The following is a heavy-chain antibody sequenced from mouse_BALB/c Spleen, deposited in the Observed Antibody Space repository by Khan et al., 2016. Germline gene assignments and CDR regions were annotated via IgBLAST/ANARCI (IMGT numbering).Heavy chain of an antibody. J-gene: IGHJ3*01. Sequence: EVELVESGGGVVKPGGSLKVSCAASGFTFSSYTMSWVRQNPEKRLEWVATISSGGSYTDYPDSVKGRITISRDNDQNTLYLQMSTLKSEDTAMFYCTRSYYFPYWGQGPLVTVSA. CDR2: ISSGGSYT. V-gene: IGHV5-6-4*01. D-gene: IGHD1-1*01. CDR3: TRSYYFPY. CDR1: GFTFSSYT.